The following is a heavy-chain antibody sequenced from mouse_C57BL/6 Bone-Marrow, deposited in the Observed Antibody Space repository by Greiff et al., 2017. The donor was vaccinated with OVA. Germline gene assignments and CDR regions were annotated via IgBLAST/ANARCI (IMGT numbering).Heavy chain of an antibody. V-gene: IGHV1-18*01. D-gene: IGHD1-1*01. CDR1: GYTFTDYN. CDR3: ARDPFITTDYAMDY. CDR2: INPNNGGT. J-gene: IGHJ4*01. Sequence: VQLKQSGPELVKPGASVKIPCKASGYTFTDYNMDWVKQSHGKSLEWIGDINPNNGGTIYNQKFKGKATLTVDKSSSTAYMELRSLTSEDTAVYYCARDPFITTDYAMDYWGQGTSVTVSS.